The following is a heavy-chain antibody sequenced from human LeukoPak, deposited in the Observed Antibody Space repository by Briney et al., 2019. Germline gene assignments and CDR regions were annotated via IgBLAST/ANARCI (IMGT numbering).Heavy chain of an antibody. CDR2: TYYRSKWFK. J-gene: IGHJ4*01. CDR1: GDSVSSNTAA. V-gene: IGHV6-1*01. D-gene: IGHD7-27*01. CDR3: ARDSIWGNCFDC. Sequence: SQTLSLTCAISGDSVSSNTAAWNWVRQSPSRGLEWLGRTYYRSKWFKDYAVSVKSRIVINTDTSKNQFSLRLDSVTPEDTAVYYCARDSIWGNCFDCWGQGTLVTVSS.